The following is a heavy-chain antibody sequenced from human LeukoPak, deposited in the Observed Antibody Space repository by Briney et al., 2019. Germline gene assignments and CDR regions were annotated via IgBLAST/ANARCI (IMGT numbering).Heavy chain of an antibody. Sequence: PGGSLRLSCAASGFTVSSNYMSWVRQAPGKGLEWVSSISSLSNYIYYEDSVKGRFTISRDYAKNSLYLQMNSLRAEDTAVYYCARSYYDSSGYLRWYYFDYWGQGTLVTVSS. D-gene: IGHD3-22*01. CDR1: GFTVSSNY. V-gene: IGHV3-21*01. CDR3: ARSYYDSSGYLRWYYFDY. J-gene: IGHJ4*02. CDR2: ISSLSNYI.